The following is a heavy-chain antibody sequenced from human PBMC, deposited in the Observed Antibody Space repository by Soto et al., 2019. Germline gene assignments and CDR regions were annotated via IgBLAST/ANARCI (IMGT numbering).Heavy chain of an antibody. CDR2: INAGNGNT. J-gene: IGHJ4*02. Sequence: QVPLVQSGAEVKKPGASVKVSCKASGYTFTSYAMHWVRQAPGQRLEWMGWINAGNGNTKYSQKFQGRVTITRDTSASTAYMELSSLRSEDTAVYYCARAGRYIAAAGIDYWGQGTLVTVSS. CDR3: ARAGRYIAAAGIDY. CDR1: GYTFTSYA. D-gene: IGHD6-13*01. V-gene: IGHV1-3*01.